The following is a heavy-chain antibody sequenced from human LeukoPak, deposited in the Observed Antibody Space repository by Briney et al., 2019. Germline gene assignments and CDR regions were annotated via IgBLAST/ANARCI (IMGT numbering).Heavy chain of an antibody. CDR1: GYTFTSYD. Sequence: ASVKVSCKASGYTFTSYDINWVRQATGQGLEWMGWMNPNSGNTGYAQKFQGRVTMTRDTSISTGYMELSGLRSEDTAVYYCARAASWSPIGDSYYYMDVWGKGTTVAISS. CDR2: MNPNSGNT. V-gene: IGHV1-8*01. CDR3: ARAASWSPIGDSYYYMDV. D-gene: IGHD6-13*01. J-gene: IGHJ6*03.